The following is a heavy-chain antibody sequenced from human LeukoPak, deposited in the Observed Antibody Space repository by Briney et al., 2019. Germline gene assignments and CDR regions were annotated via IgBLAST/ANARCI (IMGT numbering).Heavy chain of an antibody. V-gene: IGHV3-13*01. CDR3: LRDCNNIRCSGARMDV. D-gene: IGHD2/OR15-2a*01. CDR2: IGTVGDS. Sequence: GESLRLSCAASGFTFSNYDMHWVRQVTGKGLEWVSSIGTVGDSYYSDSVKGRFTISRENAKNSWYLQMSSLRAGDTAVYYCLRDCNNIRCSGARMDVWGQGTTVIVSS. J-gene: IGHJ6*02. CDR1: GFTFSNYD.